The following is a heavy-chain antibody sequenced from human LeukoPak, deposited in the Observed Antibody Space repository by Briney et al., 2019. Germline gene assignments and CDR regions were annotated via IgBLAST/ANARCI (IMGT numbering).Heavy chain of an antibody. Sequence: SETLSLTCAVYGGSFSGYYWTWIRQPPGKGLEWIGYIYYSGSTNYNPSLKSRVTISVDTSKNQFSLKLSSVTAADTAVYYCARQVATAAGTSAFDIWGQGTMVTVSS. D-gene: IGHD6-13*01. CDR3: ARQVATAAGTSAFDI. CDR2: IYYSGST. J-gene: IGHJ3*02. CDR1: GGSFSGYY. V-gene: IGHV4-59*08.